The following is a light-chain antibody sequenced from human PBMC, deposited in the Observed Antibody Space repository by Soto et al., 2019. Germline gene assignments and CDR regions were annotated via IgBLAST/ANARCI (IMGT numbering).Light chain of an antibody. V-gene: IGLV2-8*01. Sequence: QSVLTQPPSASGSPGQSVTISCTGTSSDVGGYNYVSWYQHHPGKAPKLIIYEVYKRPSGVPDRFSGSKSVNTASLTVSGLQAEDEADYYCQSYDSSLSAYVFGTGTKLTVL. CDR1: SSDVGGYNY. CDR2: EVY. J-gene: IGLJ1*01. CDR3: QSYDSSLSAYV.